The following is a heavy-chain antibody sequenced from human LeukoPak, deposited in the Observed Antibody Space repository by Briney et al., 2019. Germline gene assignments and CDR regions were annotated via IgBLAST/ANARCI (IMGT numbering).Heavy chain of an antibody. CDR2: ISSSSSYI. J-gene: IGHJ5*02. Sequence: GGSLRLSCAASELTFSNAWMSWVRQAPGKGLEWVSCISSSSSYIYYADSVKGRFTISRDNAKNSLYLQMNSLRAEDTAVYYCARGEGYSNPDNWFDPWGQGTLVTVSS. CDR3: ARGEGYSNPDNWFDP. CDR1: ELTFSNAW. D-gene: IGHD5-18*01. V-gene: IGHV3-21*01.